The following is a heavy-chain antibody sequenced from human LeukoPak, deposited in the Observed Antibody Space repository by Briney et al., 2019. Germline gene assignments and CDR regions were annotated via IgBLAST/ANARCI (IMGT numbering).Heavy chain of an antibody. V-gene: IGHV1-69*13. CDR3: ARDLDPYDSSGWLHFDY. CDR1: GYTFTSYA. CDR2: IIPIFGTA. J-gene: IGHJ4*02. D-gene: IGHD3-22*01. Sequence: GASVKVSCKASGYTFTSYAMNWVRQAPGQGLEWMGGIIPIFGTANYAQKFQGRVTITADESTSTVYMELSSLRSEDTAVYYCARDLDPYDSSGWLHFDYWGQGTLVTVSS.